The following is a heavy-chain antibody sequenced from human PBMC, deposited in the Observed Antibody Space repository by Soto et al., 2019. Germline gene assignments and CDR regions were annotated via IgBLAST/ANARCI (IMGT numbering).Heavy chain of an antibody. J-gene: IGHJ4*02. CDR2: IDWDDDK. CDR1: GFSLSSSGTR. V-gene: IGHV2-70*04. D-gene: IGHD6-19*01. CDR3: ARIRSSGWSSPFDY. Sequence: SGPTLVNPTQTLTLTCTLSGFSLSSSGTRVSWIRQPPGKALEWLARIDWDDDKFYSTSLKTRLTISKDTSKNQVVLRMTNMDPVDTATYYCARIRSSGWSSPFDYWGQGTLVT.